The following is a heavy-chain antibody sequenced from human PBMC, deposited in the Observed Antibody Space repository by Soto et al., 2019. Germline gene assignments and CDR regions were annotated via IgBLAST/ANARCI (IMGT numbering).Heavy chain of an antibody. CDR3: ARSTVAGHYYFDY. D-gene: IGHD6-19*01. CDR2: ISGSGSYI. CDR1: GFTGSGFTFSSYS. J-gene: IGHJ4*02. V-gene: IGHV3-21*06. Sequence: EVQLVESGGGLVKPGGSLRLSCAGSGFTGSGFTFSSYSMNWVRQAPGKGLEWVSSISGSGSYIYFADSVKGRFTISRDNAKNSLYLQMNSLRAEDTAVYYRARSTVAGHYYFDYWGQGTLVTVSS.